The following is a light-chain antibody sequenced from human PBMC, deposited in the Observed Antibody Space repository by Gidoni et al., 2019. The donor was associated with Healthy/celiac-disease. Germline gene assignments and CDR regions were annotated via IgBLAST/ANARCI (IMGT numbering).Light chain of an antibody. CDR3: AAWDDSLNGVV. J-gene: IGLJ2*01. CDR2: SNN. CDR1: SSNIGSNT. V-gene: IGLV1-44*01. Sequence: QSVLTQPHAASGTPGQRVTISCSGSSSNIGSNTVNWYQQLPGTAPKLLIYSNNQRPSGVPDRFSGSKSGTSASLAISGLQSVDEADYYCAAWDDSLNGVVFGGGTKLTVL.